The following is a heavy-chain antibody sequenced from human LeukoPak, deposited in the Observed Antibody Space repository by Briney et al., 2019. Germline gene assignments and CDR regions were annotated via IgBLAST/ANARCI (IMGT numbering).Heavy chain of an antibody. CDR1: GDSVSSSSGA. CDR2: TYYRSKWYY. D-gene: IGHD6-19*01. CDR3: AAGQWVEGLAA. V-gene: IGHV6-1*01. Sequence: SQTLSLTCAISGDSVSSSSGAWSWIRQSPSRGLEWLGRTYYRSKWYYDYAVSVKSRITVNPDTSKNQFSLHLNSVTPEDTAVNYCAAGQWVEGLAAWGQGTLVTVSS. J-gene: IGHJ5*02.